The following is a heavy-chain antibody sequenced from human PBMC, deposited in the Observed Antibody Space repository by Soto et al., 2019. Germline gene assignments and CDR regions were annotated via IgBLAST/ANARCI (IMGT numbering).Heavy chain of an antibody. D-gene: IGHD3-22*01. CDR1: GGTFSSYA. J-gene: IGHJ3*02. V-gene: IGHV1-69*12. CDR3: ARSSNYYYDSSGYYIGWDAFDI. Sequence: QVQLVQSGAEVKKPGSSVKVSCKASGGTFSSYAISWVRQAPGQGLEWMGGIIPIFGTANYAQKFQGRVTITADESTSTAYMELSSLRSEDTAVYYCARSSNYYYDSSGYYIGWDAFDIWGQGTMVTVSS. CDR2: IIPIFGTA.